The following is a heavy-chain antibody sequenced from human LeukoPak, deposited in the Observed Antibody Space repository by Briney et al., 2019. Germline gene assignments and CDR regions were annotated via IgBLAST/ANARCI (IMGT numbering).Heavy chain of an antibody. Sequence: GGSLRLSCAASGFTFSSYWMHWVRQAPGEGLVWVSRINSDGSSTSYADSVKGRFTISRDNAKNTLYLQMNSLRAEDTAVYYCARDAPGGTMIVARDAFDIWGQGTMVTVSS. V-gene: IGHV3-74*01. D-gene: IGHD3-22*01. J-gene: IGHJ3*02. CDR3: ARDAPGGTMIVARDAFDI. CDR1: GFTFSSYW. CDR2: INSDGSST.